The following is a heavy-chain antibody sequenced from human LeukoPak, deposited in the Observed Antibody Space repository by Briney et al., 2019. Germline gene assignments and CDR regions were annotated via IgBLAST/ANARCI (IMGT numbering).Heavy chain of an antibody. J-gene: IGHJ4*02. CDR3: ARVTRWAGLDF. CDR2: IYYSGST. Sequence: PSETLSLTCNVSGGSISSGDKYWSWIRQPPRKGLGWIGYIYYSGSTYYNPSLKSRLTISVDTSENQFSLHLTSVTAADTAVYFCARVTRWAGLDFWGQGTLVTVSS. V-gene: IGHV4-30-4*01. CDR1: GGSISSGDKY. D-gene: IGHD2-21*02.